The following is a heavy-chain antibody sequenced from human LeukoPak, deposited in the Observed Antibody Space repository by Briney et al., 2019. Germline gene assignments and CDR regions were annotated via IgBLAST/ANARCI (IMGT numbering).Heavy chain of an antibody. CDR1: GYTFTSYY. J-gene: IGHJ4*02. CDR2: INPSGGST. V-gene: IGHV1-46*01. Sequence: GASVKVSCKASGYTFTSYYMHWVRQAPGQGLEWMGIINPSGGSTSYAQKFQGRVTMTRDMSTSTVYMELSSLRSEDTAVYYCARDLGSGGATGGAFDYWGQGTLVTVSS. CDR3: ARDLGSGGATGGAFDY. D-gene: IGHD1-26*01.